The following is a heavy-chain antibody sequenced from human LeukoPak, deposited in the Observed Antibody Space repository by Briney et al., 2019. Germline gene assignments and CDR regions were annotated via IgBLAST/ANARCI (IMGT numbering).Heavy chain of an antibody. D-gene: IGHD4-11*01. CDR1: GFTFSSYG. J-gene: IGHJ4*02. CDR2: ISGSGGST. V-gene: IGHV3-23*01. Sequence: PGGSLRLSCAASGFTFSSYGMHWVRQAPGKGLEWVSAISGSGGSTYYADSVKGRFTISRDNSKNTLYLQMNSLRAEDTAVYYCAKKLLTVTTWGFDYWGQGTLVTVSS. CDR3: AKKLLTVTTWGFDY.